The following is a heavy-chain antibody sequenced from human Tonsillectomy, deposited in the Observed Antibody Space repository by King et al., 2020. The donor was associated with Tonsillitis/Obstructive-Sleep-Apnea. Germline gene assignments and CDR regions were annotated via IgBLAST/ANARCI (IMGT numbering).Heavy chain of an antibody. Sequence: VQLVESGGGLVQPGGSLRLSCEASGFTFSSYEMNWVRQAPGKGLEWVSYISGSGDTLYYADSVKGRCTISRDIAQNSLYLHMNILRAEDTAVYYCAREPRCRYSSGFMDVWGKGTTVTVSS. CDR2: ISGSGDTL. CDR1: GFTFSSYE. CDR3: AREPRCRYSSGFMDV. J-gene: IGHJ6*03. D-gene: IGHD2-15*01. V-gene: IGHV3-48*03.